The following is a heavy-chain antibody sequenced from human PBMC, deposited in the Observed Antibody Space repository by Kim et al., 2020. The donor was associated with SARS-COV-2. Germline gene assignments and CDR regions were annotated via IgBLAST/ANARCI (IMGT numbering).Heavy chain of an antibody. V-gene: IGHV1-8*01. J-gene: IGHJ6*03. D-gene: IGHD2-2*01. CDR2: MNPNSGNT. CDR1: GYTFTSYD. Sequence: ASVKVSCKASGYTFTSYDINWVRQATGQGLEWMGWMNPNSGNTGYAQKFQGRVTMTRNTSISTAYMALNSLRSEDTAVYYCARGVKVPAAIWISYYYYYMDVWGKGTTVTVS. CDR3: ARGVKVPAAIWISYYYYYMDV.